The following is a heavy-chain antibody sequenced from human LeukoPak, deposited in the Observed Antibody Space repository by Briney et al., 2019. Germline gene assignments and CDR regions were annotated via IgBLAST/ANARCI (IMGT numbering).Heavy chain of an antibody. CDR3: VKDRASWVSNYIYGMDV. CDR1: GFTFSNYA. D-gene: IGHD3-10*01. Sequence: GGSLRLSCAASGFTFSNYAMHWVRQAPGKGLEWVAVISYDGSDKYYADSVKGRFTISRDNSKNTLYLQMNSLRPEDTAVYYCVKDRASWVSNYIYGMDVWGQGTTVTVSS. J-gene: IGHJ6*02. V-gene: IGHV3-30-3*01. CDR2: ISYDGSDK.